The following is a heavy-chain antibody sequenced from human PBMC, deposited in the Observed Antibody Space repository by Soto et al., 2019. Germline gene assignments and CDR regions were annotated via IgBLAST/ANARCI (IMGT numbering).Heavy chain of an antibody. V-gene: IGHV5-51*01. J-gene: IGHJ4*02. CDR2: IYPSNSET. CDR3: ARQAYHYDTYSFGY. D-gene: IGHD3-22*01. CDR1: GYTFTSYW. Sequence: XDSLTISCKASGYTFTSYWIGLVRQMPGKGLEWMGIIYPSNSETRFSPSFQGQVTLSADKSIFTAYLQWSSLKASDTAIYYCARQAYHYDTYSFGYWGQGTLVTVSS.